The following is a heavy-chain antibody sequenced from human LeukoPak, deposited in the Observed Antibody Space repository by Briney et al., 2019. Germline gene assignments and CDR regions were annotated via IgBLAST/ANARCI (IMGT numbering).Heavy chain of an antibody. CDR2: IYYSGST. CDR1: GGSISSGGYY. Sequence: PSETLSLTCTVSGGSISSGGYYWSWIRQHPGKGLEWIGYIYYSGSTYYNPSLKSRVTISVDTSKNQFSLKLSSVTAADTAVYYCAKDSRRPDHYYGMDVWGQGTTVTVSS. CDR3: AKDSRRPDHYYGMDV. J-gene: IGHJ6*02. V-gene: IGHV4-31*03.